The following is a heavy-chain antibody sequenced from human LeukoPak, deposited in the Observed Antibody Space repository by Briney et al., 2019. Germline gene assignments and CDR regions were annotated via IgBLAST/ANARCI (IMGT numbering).Heavy chain of an antibody. CDR2: INYAGSTI. CDR1: RFTFSNYN. D-gene: IGHD4-17*01. CDR3: ANEIRPNDY. V-gene: IGHV3-48*01. J-gene: IGHJ4*02. Sequence: GGSLRLSCIASRFTFSNYNMNWVRQAPGKGLEWVSHINYAGSTIYYADSVKGRFTISRDNSKNTLYLQMNSLSADDTAMYYCANEIRPNDYWGQGTLVTVSS.